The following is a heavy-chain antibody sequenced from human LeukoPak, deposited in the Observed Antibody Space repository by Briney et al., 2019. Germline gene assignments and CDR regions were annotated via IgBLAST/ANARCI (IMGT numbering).Heavy chain of an antibody. D-gene: IGHD3-10*01. CDR1: GSTFTDYD. CDR2: VDPEDGET. CDR3: ATDSTVRGPIPRGYFDY. Sequence: ATVKISCKVSGSTFTDYDMHWVQQAPGKGLEWMGLVDPEDGETIYADKFQGRVTITADPSTDTAYMELSSLRSEDTAVYYCATDSTVRGPIPRGYFDYWGQGTLVTVSS. V-gene: IGHV1-69-2*01. J-gene: IGHJ4*02.